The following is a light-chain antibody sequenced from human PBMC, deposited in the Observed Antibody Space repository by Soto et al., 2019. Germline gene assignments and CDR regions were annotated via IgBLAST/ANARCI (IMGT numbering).Light chain of an antibody. CDR1: QSVSSSY. CDR3: QQHGIAPFP. J-gene: IGKJ3*01. CDR2: GAS. V-gene: IGKV3-20*01. Sequence: EIVLTQSPGTLSLSPGERATLSCRASQSVSSSYLAWYQQKPGQTPRLRIYGASSRATGIPGRSSGSASGKDFTLTTSRMEPEDFAVYYGQQHGIAPFPFGRGTKVDLK.